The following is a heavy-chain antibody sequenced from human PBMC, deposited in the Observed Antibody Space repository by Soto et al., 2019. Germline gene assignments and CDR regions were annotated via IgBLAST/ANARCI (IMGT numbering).Heavy chain of an antibody. Sequence: PSETLSLTCTVSCGSISNYYWSWIRQPPGKGLEWIGYIYYSGSTNYNPSLKSRVTISVDTSNNQFSLKLSSVTAADTAVYYCARHAGGSRRPNFDYWGQGTLVTVSS. V-gene: IGHV4-59*08. J-gene: IGHJ4*02. CDR2: IYYSGST. CDR1: CGSISNYY. CDR3: ARHAGGSRRPNFDY. D-gene: IGHD3-10*01.